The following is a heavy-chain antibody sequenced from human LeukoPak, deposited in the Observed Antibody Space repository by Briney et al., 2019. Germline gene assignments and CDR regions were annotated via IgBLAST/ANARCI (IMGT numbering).Heavy chain of an antibody. Sequence: ASVKVSCKASGYRFTSYDMHWVRQAPGQGLEWMGIINPSGGSASYAQRFQGRVAMTRDTSTTTVYMEVNSLTSEDTAVYFCARDGPTAAPFDYWGQGTLVTVSS. CDR2: INPSGGSA. CDR3: ARDGPTAAPFDY. D-gene: IGHD2-2*01. CDR1: GYRFTSYD. V-gene: IGHV1-46*01. J-gene: IGHJ4*02.